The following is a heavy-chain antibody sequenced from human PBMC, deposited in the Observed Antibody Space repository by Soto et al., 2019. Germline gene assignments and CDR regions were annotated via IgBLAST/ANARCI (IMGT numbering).Heavy chain of an antibody. CDR1: GYSFTTYW. V-gene: IGHV5-10-1*01. J-gene: IGHJ5*02. Sequence: GESLKISCEASGYSFTTYWISWVRQMPGKGLEWMGAIDPRDSYTKYSPSFQSHVTISVDKSISTAYLQWNSLKASDTAIYYCAREKSDLELFNWLDPWGQGTLVTVSS. CDR2: IDPRDSYT. D-gene: IGHD1-7*01. CDR3: AREKSDLELFNWLDP.